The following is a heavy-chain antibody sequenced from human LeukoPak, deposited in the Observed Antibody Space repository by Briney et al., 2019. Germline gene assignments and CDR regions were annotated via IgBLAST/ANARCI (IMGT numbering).Heavy chain of an antibody. Sequence: GESLKISCKGSGYSFTSCWIGWVRQMPGKGLEWMGIIYPGDSDTRYSPSFQGQVTISADKSISTAYLQWSSLKASDTAMYYCARHPRPYSPIESFDYWGQGTLVTVSS. V-gene: IGHV5-51*01. CDR3: ARHPRPYSPIESFDY. J-gene: IGHJ4*02. CDR1: GYSFTSCW. CDR2: IYPGDSDT. D-gene: IGHD1-26*01.